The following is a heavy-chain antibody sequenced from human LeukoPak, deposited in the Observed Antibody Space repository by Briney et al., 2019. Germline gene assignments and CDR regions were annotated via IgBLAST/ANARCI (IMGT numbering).Heavy chain of an antibody. V-gene: IGHV3-23*01. CDR1: GFTFSSYA. CDR2: ISGSGGST. Sequence: PGGSLRLSCAASGFTFSSYAMSWVRQAPGKGLEWGSAISGSGGSTYYADSVKGRFTIARDNSKNTLYLQMNSLRAEDTAVYYCARIRQRITMVRGVKYFDYWGQGTLVTVSS. D-gene: IGHD3-10*01. J-gene: IGHJ4*02. CDR3: ARIRQRITMVRGVKYFDY.